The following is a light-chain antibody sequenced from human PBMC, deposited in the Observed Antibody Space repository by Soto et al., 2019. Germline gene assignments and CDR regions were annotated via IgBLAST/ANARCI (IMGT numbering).Light chain of an antibody. J-gene: IGLJ1*01. CDR1: STDFVSYNR. CDR2: EAR. V-gene: IGLV2-18*02. Sequence: QSVLTQPPSVSGSPGQSVTISCTGTSTDFVSYNRVSWYQQPPGTAPKLIIYEARIRPSGVPDRFSGSKSCNTASLTIAGLQAADEADYSGCSYAGRSTDCVFGTGTEVTV. CDR3: CSYAGRSTDCV.